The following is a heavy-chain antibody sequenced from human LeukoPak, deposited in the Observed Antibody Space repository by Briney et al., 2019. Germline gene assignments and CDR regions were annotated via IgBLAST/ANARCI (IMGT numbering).Heavy chain of an antibody. CDR3: ATESYCGGDCYLNLDY. J-gene: IGHJ4*02. Sequence: ASVKVSFKASGGTFISYTITWVRQAPGQGLEWMGRIIPILGIANYAQKFQGRVTITADKSTSTAYMELSRLRSEDTAVYYCATESYCGGDCYLNLDYWGQGTLVTVSS. CDR1: GGTFISYT. CDR2: IIPILGIA. D-gene: IGHD2-21*02. V-gene: IGHV1-69*02.